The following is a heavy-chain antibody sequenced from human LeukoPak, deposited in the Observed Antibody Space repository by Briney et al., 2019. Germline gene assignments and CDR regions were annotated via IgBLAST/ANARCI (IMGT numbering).Heavy chain of an antibody. CDR2: VYYSART. Sequence: PSETLSLTCTVSGGSFSSSSYYWGWIRQPPGKGLEWIGSVYYSARTYYNPSLKSRVTISVDTSKNQFSLKLSSVTAADTAVYYCARTIVGATRGFDPWGQGTLVTVSS. V-gene: IGHV4-39*01. CDR3: ARTIVGATRGFDP. J-gene: IGHJ5*02. CDR1: GGSFSSSSYY. D-gene: IGHD1-26*01.